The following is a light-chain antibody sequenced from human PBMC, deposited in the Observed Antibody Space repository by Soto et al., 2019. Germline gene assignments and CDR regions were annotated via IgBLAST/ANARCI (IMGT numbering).Light chain of an antibody. Sequence: DIQLTQSPSFLSASVGDRVTITCRASQGISRYLAWYQQKPGKAPKLLIYAASTLQSGVPSRFSGSGTGSEFSLTITGLQPEYCANSYCQALHSYPRDFGQGTKVDIK. CDR2: AAS. V-gene: IGKV1-9*01. CDR3: QALHSYPRD. CDR1: QGISRY. J-gene: IGKJ1*01.